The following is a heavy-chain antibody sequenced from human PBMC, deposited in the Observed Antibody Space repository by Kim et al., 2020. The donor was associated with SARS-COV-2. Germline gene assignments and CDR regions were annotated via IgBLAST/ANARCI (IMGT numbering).Heavy chain of an antibody. CDR3: AKVGGGLNFGWEYFFDY. J-gene: IGHJ4*02. D-gene: IGHD3-10*01. CDR2: VNPYNGNT. V-gene: IGHV1-18*04. CDR1: AYTFTNYV. Sequence: ASVKVSCKASAYTFTNYVIHWVRQAPGQGLEWMGWVNPYNGNTEFVQKFQGRVTMTTDTSTSTAYLELRSLRSDDTAVYYCAKVGGGLNFGWEYFFDYWGQGTLITVSS.